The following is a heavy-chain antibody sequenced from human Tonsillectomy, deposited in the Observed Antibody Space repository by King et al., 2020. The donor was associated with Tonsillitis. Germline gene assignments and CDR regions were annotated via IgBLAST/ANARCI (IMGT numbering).Heavy chain of an antibody. CDR3: ARGDYYDSSGYYYYI. D-gene: IGHD3-22*01. J-gene: IGHJ3*02. CDR1: VGTFSSYA. V-gene: IGHV1-69*04. Sequence: QLVQSGAEVKKPGSSVKVSCKASVGTFSSYAISWVRQAPGQGLEWMGRNIPIPGIANSAKKFQGGVTFTADKSTSTAYMELIGLRSEYTAVYYCARGDYYDSSGYYYYIWGQGTMVTVSS. CDR2: NIPIPGIA.